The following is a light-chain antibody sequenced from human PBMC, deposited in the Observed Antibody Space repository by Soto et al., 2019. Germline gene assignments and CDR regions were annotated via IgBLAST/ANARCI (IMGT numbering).Light chain of an antibody. CDR3: QQSYTTPRT. V-gene: IGKV1-39*01. CDR2: DAS. Sequence: DIQMTQSPSSLSASVGDRVTITCRASQSVSTYLNWYQEKPGKAPKFLIYDASNLQSGVPSRFSGSGSGTDFTLTISSLQPEDVATYFWQQSYTTPRTFGPGTKVEIK. CDR1: QSVSTY. J-gene: IGKJ3*01.